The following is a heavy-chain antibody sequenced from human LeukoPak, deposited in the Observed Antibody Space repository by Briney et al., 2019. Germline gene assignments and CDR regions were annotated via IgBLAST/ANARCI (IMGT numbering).Heavy chain of an antibody. Sequence: ASVKVSCKASGYTFTVYFIHWVRQAPGQGLEWMGWINPDSGGTDYAQKFQGWVTMTRDTSISTVYMELSRLRSDDTAVYYCTRGPQGYFFDNWGQGTLVTVPS. CDR1: GYTFTVYF. J-gene: IGHJ4*02. V-gene: IGHV1-2*04. CDR3: TRGPQGYFFDN. CDR2: INPDSGGT.